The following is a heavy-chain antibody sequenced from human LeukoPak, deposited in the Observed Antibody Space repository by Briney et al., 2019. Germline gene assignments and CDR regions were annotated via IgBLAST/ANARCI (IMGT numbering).Heavy chain of an antibody. J-gene: IGHJ4*02. V-gene: IGHV3-11*01. D-gene: IGHD2-2*01. CDR3: AKDNGLVVPPSYFDY. Sequence: PGGSLRLSFAASGFMFNDYYMSWLRQAQANWLEWIVYISSRHSTIYYADSMKGRFTISRDNSKNTLYLQMNSLTAEDTAVYYCAKDNGLVVPPSYFDYWGQGTLVTVSS. CDR1: GFMFNDYY. CDR2: ISSRHSTI.